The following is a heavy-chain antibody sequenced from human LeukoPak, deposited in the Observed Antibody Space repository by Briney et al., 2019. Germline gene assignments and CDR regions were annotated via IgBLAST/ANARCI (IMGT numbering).Heavy chain of an antibody. CDR1: GGSISSYY. D-gene: IGHD1-7*01. CDR2: IYYSGST. Sequence: TASETLSLTCTVSGGSISSYYWSWIRQPPGKGLEWIGYIYYSGSTNYNPSLKSRVTISVDTSKNQFSLKLSSVTAADTAVYYCARVSFGTPKDWGQGTLVTVSS. J-gene: IGHJ4*02. CDR3: ARVSFGTPKD. V-gene: IGHV4-59*01.